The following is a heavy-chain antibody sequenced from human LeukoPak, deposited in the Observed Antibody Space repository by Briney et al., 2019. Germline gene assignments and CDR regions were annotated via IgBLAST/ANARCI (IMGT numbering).Heavy chain of an antibody. CDR2: IIPILGIA. CDR3: ARADCSSTSCYGIAAQSAFDI. CDR1: GGTFSSYA. D-gene: IGHD2-2*01. Sequence: SVKVSCKASGGTFSSYAISWVRQAPGQGLEWMGRIIPILGIANYAQKFQGRVTITADKSTSTAYMELSSLRSEDTAVYYCARADCSSTSCYGIAAQSAFDIWGQGTMVTVSS. V-gene: IGHV1-69*04. J-gene: IGHJ3*02.